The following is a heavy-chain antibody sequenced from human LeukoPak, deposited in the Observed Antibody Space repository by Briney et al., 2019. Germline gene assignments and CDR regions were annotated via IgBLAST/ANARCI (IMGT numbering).Heavy chain of an antibody. Sequence: GASVKVSCKVSGYTLTELSMHWVRQAPGKGLEWMGGFDPEDGETIYAQKFQGRVTMTEDTSTDTAYMELSSLRSEDTAVYYCATELLEGSSWYPQNYYYGMDVWGQGTTVTVSS. CDR1: GYTLTELS. D-gene: IGHD6-13*01. V-gene: IGHV1-24*01. CDR3: ATELLEGSSWYPQNYYYGMDV. J-gene: IGHJ6*02. CDR2: FDPEDGET.